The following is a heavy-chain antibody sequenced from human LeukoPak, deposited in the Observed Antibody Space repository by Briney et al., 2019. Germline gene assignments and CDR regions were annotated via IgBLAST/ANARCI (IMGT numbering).Heavy chain of an antibody. Sequence: GGSLRLSCAASGFTFSSYAMHWVRQAPGKGLEWVAVISYDGSNKYYADSVKGRFTISRDNSKNTLYLQMNSLRAEDTAVYYCARDLYSSPLGYWGQGTLVTVSS. CDR3: ARDLYSSPLGY. CDR2: ISYDGSNK. J-gene: IGHJ4*02. V-gene: IGHV3-30-3*01. D-gene: IGHD6-13*01. CDR1: GFTFSSYA.